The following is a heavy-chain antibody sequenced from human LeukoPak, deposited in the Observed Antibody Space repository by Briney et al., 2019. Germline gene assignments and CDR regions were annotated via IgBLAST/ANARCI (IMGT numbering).Heavy chain of an antibody. CDR3: ARDVNYYYDSSGDDLA. J-gene: IGHJ4*02. CDR1: GFTVSSNF. Sequence: GWSLRLSCAGSGFTVSSNFMSWVRHAPAKGLESVSVIYSSGSTYYADSVKGRFTISRDNSKNTLYLQMNSLRAEDTAVYYCARDVNYYYDSSGDDLAWGQGTLVTVSS. V-gene: IGHV3-66*01. D-gene: IGHD3-22*01. CDR2: IYSSGST.